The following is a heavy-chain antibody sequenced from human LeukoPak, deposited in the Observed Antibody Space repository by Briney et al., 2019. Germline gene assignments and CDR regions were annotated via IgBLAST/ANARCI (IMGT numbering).Heavy chain of an antibody. CDR3: ARRTPGPQLDEYVAYFFDH. D-gene: IGHD2-2*01. CDR2: IYSSGAT. V-gene: IGHV4-4*09. J-gene: IGHJ4*02. CDR1: GDSITTYN. Sequence: SETLSLTCTVSGDSITTYNWIWIRQTPGQALEWIGHIYSSGATKYNPSLKSRATILLDTSKNQLSLKLSSVSAADTAVYYCARRTPGPQLDEYVAYFFDHWGQGTLVTVSS.